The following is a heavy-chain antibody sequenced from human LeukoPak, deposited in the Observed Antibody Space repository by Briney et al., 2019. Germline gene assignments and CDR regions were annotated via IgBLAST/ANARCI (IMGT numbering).Heavy chain of an antibody. J-gene: IGHJ5*02. V-gene: IGHV3-53*01. CDR3: ASPPFWSGYYTGGDWFDP. D-gene: IGHD3-3*01. CDR2: IYSGGST. Sequence: GGSLRLSCAASGFTVSSNYMSWVRQAPGKGLEWVSGIYSGGSTYYADSVKGRFTISRDNSKNTLYLQMNSLRAEDTAVYYCASPPFWSGYYTGGDWFDPWGQGTLVTVSS. CDR1: GFTVSSNY.